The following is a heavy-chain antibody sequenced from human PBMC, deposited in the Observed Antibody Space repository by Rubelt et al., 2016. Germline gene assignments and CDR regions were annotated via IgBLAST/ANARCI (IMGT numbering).Heavy chain of an antibody. V-gene: IGHV4-34*01. J-gene: IGHJ6*02. CDR3: ARVTSYGDSYYYYYGMDV. CDR1: GGSFSGYY. Sequence: QVQLQQWGAGLLKPSETLSLTCAVYGGSFSGYYWSWIRQPPGKGLEWIGEINHSGSTNYNPSLRSRFTISGDTSKNQVSRKLSSVTAADTAVYYCARVTSYGDSYYYYYGMDVWGQGTTVTVSS. D-gene: IGHD4-17*01. CDR2: INHSGST.